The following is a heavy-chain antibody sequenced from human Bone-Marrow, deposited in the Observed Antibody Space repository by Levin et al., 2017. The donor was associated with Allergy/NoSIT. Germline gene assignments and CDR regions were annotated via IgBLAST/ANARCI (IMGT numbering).Heavy chain of an antibody. CDR2: INHSGIT. J-gene: IGHJ4*02. V-gene: IGHV4-34*01. CDR3: ARAWIPSGG. CDR1: GGSFSGYY. D-gene: IGHD5-18*01. Sequence: PSETLSLTCAVYGGSFSGYYWSWIRQPPGKGLEWIGEINHSGITNYNPSLKSRVTISVDTSKNQFSLKLSSVTAADTAVYYCARAWIPSGGWGQGTLVTVSS.